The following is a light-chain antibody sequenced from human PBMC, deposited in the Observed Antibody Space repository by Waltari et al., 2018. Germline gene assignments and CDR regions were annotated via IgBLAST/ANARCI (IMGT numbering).Light chain of an antibody. Sequence: DIVMTQSPDSLAVSLGERAPIHCKSSQSVLYSSNNNNYLAWYQQKPGQSPKLLIYWASTRESGVPDRFSGSGSGADFTLTISTLQAEDVAVYYCQQYYSTPYTFGQGTRLEIK. CDR3: QQYYSTPYT. V-gene: IGKV4-1*01. J-gene: IGKJ2*01. CDR2: WAS. CDR1: QSVLYSSNNNNY.